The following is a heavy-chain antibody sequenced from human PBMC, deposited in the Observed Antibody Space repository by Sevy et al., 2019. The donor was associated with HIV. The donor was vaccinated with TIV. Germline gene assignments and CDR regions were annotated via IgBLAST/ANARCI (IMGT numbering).Heavy chain of an antibody. Sequence: GESLKISCAASGFTSSSYAMSWVRQPPGRGREWVSTLSDSGVSTYYADSVKGRFTISRDNSKNILYLQMNSLRAEDTAVYYCARDRATSATGTLFDYWGQGTLVTVSS. CDR3: ARDRATSATGTLFDY. CDR1: GFTSSSYA. V-gene: IGHV3-23*01. J-gene: IGHJ4*02. D-gene: IGHD3-9*01. CDR2: LSDSGVST.